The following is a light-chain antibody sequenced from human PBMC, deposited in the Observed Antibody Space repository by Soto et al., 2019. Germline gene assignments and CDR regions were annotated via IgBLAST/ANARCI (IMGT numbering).Light chain of an antibody. CDR3: QSYDSSLSGEGV. J-gene: IGLJ2*01. CDR1: SSNIGAGYD. V-gene: IGLV1-40*01. CDR2: GNS. Sequence: QSVLTQPPSVSGAPGQRVTISCTGSSSNIGAGYDVHWYQQLPGTAPKLLIYGNSNRPSGVPDRFSGSKSGTSASLAITGLQAEDEADYYCQSYDSSLSGEGVFGGGTMVTVL.